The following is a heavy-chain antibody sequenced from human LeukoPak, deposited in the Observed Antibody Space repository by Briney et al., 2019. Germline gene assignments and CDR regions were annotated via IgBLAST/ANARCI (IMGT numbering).Heavy chain of an antibody. J-gene: IGHJ4*02. V-gene: IGHV1-69*13. CDR3: AGYYDSSGYHPAVDY. Sequence: SVKVSCKASGGTFSSYAISWVRQAPGQGLEWMGGIIPIFGTANYAQKFQGRVTITADESTSTAYMELSSLRSEDTAVYYCAGYYDSSGYHPAVDYWGQGTLVTVSS. D-gene: IGHD3-22*01. CDR2: IIPIFGTA. CDR1: GGTFSSYA.